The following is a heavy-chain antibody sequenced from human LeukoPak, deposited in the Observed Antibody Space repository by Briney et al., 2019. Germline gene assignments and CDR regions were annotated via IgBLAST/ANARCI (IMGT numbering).Heavy chain of an antibody. CDR2: IIPIFGTA. CDR1: GGTFSNYA. J-gene: IGHJ4*02. D-gene: IGHD1-1*01. CDR3: ARDPSYNWNDGTDDY. V-gene: IGHV1-69*06. Sequence: GSSVKVSCKASGGTFSNYAISWVRQGPGQGLEWMGGIIPIFGTANYAQKFQGRVTITADKSTSTAYMELSSLRSEDTAVYYCARDPSYNWNDGTDDYWGQGTLVTVSS.